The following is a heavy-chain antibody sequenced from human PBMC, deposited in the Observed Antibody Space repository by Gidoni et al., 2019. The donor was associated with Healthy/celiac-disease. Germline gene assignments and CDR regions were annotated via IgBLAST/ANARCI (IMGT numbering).Heavy chain of an antibody. CDR3: ARHADYYGSGSYFS. J-gene: IGHJ4*02. Sequence: QLQLQASGPGLVKPSETLSLTCTVSGGSISSSSYYWGWIRQPPGKGLEWIGSIYYSGSTYYNPSLKSRVTISVDTSKNQFSLKLSSVTAADTAVYYCARHADYYGSGSYFSWGQGTLVTVSS. V-gene: IGHV4-39*01. CDR1: GGSISSSSYY. D-gene: IGHD3-10*01. CDR2: IYYSGST.